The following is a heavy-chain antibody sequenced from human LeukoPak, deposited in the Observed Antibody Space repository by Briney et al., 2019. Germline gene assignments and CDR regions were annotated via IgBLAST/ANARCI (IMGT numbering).Heavy chain of an antibody. CDR1: GFTFSSYS. Sequence: PGGSLRLSCAASGFTFSSYSMNWVRQAPGKGLEWVSSISSSSSYIYNADSVKGRFTISRDNAKNSLYLQMNSRSAEDTAVYYCASLGSGYCSGGSCSIDYWGKGTLVTVSS. D-gene: IGHD2-15*01. CDR3: ASLGSGYCSGGSCSIDY. V-gene: IGHV3-21*01. J-gene: IGHJ4*02. CDR2: ISSSSSYI.